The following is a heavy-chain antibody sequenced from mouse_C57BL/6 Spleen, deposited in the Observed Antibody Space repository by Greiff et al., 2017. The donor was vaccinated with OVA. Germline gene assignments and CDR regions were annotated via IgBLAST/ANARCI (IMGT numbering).Heavy chain of an antibody. J-gene: IGHJ1*03. D-gene: IGHD2-10*01. CDR3: AGAYYGNGYFDV. CDR1: GFTFSSYG. Sequence: EVHLVESGGDLVKPGGSLKLSCAASGFTFSSYGLSWVRQTPDKRLEWVATISSGGSYTYYPDSVMGRFTLSRENAKNTLYLQMSSLKSEDTAKYYCAGAYYGNGYFDVWGTGTTVTVSS. CDR2: ISSGGSYT. V-gene: IGHV5-6*01.